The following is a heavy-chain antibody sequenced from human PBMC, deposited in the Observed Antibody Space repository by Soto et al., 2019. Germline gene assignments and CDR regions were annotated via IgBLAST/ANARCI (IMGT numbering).Heavy chain of an antibody. V-gene: IGHV3-74*01. CDR2: IYNDGSYT. CDR3: TRGPRPISTGTGAY. J-gene: IGHJ4*02. D-gene: IGHD3-10*01. Sequence: PGGSLRLSCAASGFIFKMYWMHWVRQTPGKGLVWTSRIYNDGSYTDYADSVKGRFTISRDNVNDTLYLQMNNLRAEDSGLYYCTRGPRPISTGTGAYWGQGTQVTV. CDR1: GFIFKMYW.